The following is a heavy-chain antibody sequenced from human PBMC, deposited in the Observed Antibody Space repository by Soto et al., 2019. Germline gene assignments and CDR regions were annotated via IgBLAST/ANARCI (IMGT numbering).Heavy chain of an antibody. V-gene: IGHV1-69*13. J-gene: IGHJ1*01. CDR3: AREGSGYNL. CDR2: IIPVFGRP. D-gene: IGHD5-12*01. CDR1: RGSFSSFG. Sequence: SVQVSCKASRGSFSSFGISWVRQAPGQGLECMGGIIPVFGRPNYAQRFRGRLTITADESTNTVYLELIDLRSEDTAVYYCAREGSGYNLWGQGTQVTVSS.